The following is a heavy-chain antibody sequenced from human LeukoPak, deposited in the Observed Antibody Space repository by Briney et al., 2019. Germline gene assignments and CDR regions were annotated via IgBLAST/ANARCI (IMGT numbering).Heavy chain of an antibody. Sequence: SETLSLTCAVYGGSFSGYYWSWIRQPPGKGLEWIGEINHSGSTNYNPSLKSRVTISVDTSKNQFSLKLSSVTAADTAVYYCARLVYRDNWFDPWGQGTLVTVSS. CDR2: INHSGST. J-gene: IGHJ5*02. CDR3: ARLVYRDNWFDP. V-gene: IGHV4-34*01. CDR1: GGSFSGYY. D-gene: IGHD3-16*02.